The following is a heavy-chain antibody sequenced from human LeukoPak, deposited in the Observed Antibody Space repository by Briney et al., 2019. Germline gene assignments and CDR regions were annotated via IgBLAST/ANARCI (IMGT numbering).Heavy chain of an antibody. CDR3: ARGGSGTYYNWAGWFDP. V-gene: IGHV4-59*01. J-gene: IGHJ5*02. CDR1: GGSLTNYF. Sequence: SETLSLTCTVSGGSLTNYFWGWNRLTPGKGLEWIGSISYSEGSNYNRFLKNRVTISVDISENQFSLKLNSVTAADTAVYFCARGGSGTYYNWAGWFDPWGQGTLVTVSS. CDR2: ISYSEGS. D-gene: IGHD3-10*01.